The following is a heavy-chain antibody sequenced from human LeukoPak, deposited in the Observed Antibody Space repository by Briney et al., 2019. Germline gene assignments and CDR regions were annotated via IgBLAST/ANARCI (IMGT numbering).Heavy chain of an antibody. CDR3: ARAMIRGAYNWFDP. CDR1: GGSISSYY. J-gene: IGHJ5*02. CDR2: IYTSGST. D-gene: IGHD3-10*01. Sequence: SETLSLTCTVSGGSISSYYWSWIRQPAGKGLEWIGRIYTSGSTNYNPSLKSRVTMSVDTSKNQFSLKLSSVTAADTAMYYCARAMIRGAYNWFDPWGQGSLVTVPS. V-gene: IGHV4-4*07.